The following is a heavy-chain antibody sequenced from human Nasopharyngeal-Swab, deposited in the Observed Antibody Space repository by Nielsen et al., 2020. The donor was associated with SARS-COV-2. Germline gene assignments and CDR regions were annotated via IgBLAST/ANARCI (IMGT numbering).Heavy chain of an antibody. Sequence: GESLKISCAASGFTFSNYNMHWVRQAPGKGLEWISYISKSSSTVYCADSVKGRITISRDNAKSSLYLQMNRLTNEDTAVYYRAREGSFVAPDTFDRWGQGTLVTVSS. CDR3: AREGSFVAPDTFDR. CDR1: GFTFSNYN. CDR2: ISKSSSTV. D-gene: IGHD5-12*01. V-gene: IGHV3-48*02. J-gene: IGHJ4*02.